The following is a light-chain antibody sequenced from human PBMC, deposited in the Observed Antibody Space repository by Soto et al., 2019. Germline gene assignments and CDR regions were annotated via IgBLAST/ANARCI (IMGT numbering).Light chain of an antibody. CDR1: SSDIGNNY. V-gene: IGLV1-51*02. Sequence: QSVLTQPPSVSAAPGQKVTISCFGSSSDIGNNYVSWYQHLPGTAPKLLIYETNKRHSGIPDRFSGSKSGTSATLDITGLQAGDEADYYCGTWDTSLSADVFGTGTKVT. CDR3: GTWDTSLSADV. J-gene: IGLJ1*01. CDR2: ETN.